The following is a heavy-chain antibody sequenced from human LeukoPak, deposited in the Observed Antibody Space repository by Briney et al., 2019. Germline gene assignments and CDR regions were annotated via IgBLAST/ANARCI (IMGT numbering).Heavy chain of an antibody. Sequence: PSETLSLTCTVSGGSISSYYWSWIRQPPGKGLDWIGYIYYSGSTNYNPSLKSRVTISVDTSKNQFSLKLSSVTAADTAVYYCARGYYDGSGYPHAFDIWGQGTMVTVSS. CDR3: ARGYYDGSGYPHAFDI. V-gene: IGHV4-59*01. J-gene: IGHJ3*02. D-gene: IGHD3-22*01. CDR2: IYYSGST. CDR1: GGSISSYY.